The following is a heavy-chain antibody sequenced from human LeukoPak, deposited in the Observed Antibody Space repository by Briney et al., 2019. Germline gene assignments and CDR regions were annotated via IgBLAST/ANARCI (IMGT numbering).Heavy chain of an antibody. CDR3: ARQKAVADY. CDR2: IYYSGST. Sequence: SETLSLTCSVSGGSISSSSYYWGWIRQLPGKGLEWIGSIYYSGSTYYNPSLKSRVTISVDTSKNQFSLKLSSVTAADTAVYYCARQKAVADYWGQGTLVTVSS. J-gene: IGHJ4*02. CDR1: GGSISSSSYY. D-gene: IGHD6-19*01. V-gene: IGHV4-39*01.